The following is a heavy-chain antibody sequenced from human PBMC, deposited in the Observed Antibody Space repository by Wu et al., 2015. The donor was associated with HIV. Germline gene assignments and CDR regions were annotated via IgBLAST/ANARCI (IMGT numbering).Heavy chain of an antibody. CDR1: GGTFSSYA. V-gene: IGHV1-69*05. Sequence: QVQLVQSGAEVKKPGSSVKVSCKASGGTFSSYAISWVRQAPGQGLEWMGGIIPIFGTANYAQKFQDRATITRDTSTGVVYLGLIGLRSADTAVYFCARDQGPGRGKGLDYWGRGSLVTVSS. CDR2: IIPIFGTA. J-gene: IGHJ4*02. D-gene: IGHD3-16*01. CDR3: ARDQGPGRGKGLDY.